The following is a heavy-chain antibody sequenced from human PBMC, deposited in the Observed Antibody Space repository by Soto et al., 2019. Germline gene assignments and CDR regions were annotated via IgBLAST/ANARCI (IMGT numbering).Heavy chain of an antibody. Sequence: EVQLVESGGGLVKPGGSLRLSCAASGFTFSSYSMNWVRQAPGKGLEWVSSISSSSSYIYYADSVKGRFTISRDNAKNSLYLQMNSLRAEDTAVYYCARGSDYDYVWGSYRPMGQSGDYWCQGTLVTVSS. CDR2: ISSSSSYI. D-gene: IGHD3-16*02. CDR3: ARGSDYDYVWGSYRPMGQSGDY. V-gene: IGHV3-21*01. CDR1: GFTFSSYS. J-gene: IGHJ4*02.